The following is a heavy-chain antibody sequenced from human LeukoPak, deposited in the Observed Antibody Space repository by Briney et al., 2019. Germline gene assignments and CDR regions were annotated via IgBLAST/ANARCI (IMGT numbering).Heavy chain of an antibody. V-gene: IGHV3-13*01. CDR1: GFSFSSFD. CDR3: ARDHPYYGIDV. CDR2: ITAGAT. J-gene: IGHJ6*02. Sequence: GGSLRLSCAASGFSFSSFDMHWVRHATGKGLEWVSAITAGATYYSGSVKNRFTNSRENAKNSLYLQMNSLRAGDTAVYYCARDHPYYGIDVWGQGTTVSVSS.